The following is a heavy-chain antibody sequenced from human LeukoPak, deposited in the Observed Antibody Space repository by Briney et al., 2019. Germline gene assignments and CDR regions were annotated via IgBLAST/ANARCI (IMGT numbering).Heavy chain of an antibody. D-gene: IGHD5-12*01. J-gene: IGHJ4*02. CDR3: ARERDRVIDY. Sequence: GGSLRLSCDASGFTFDDYSMHGVGHRPGKDLQWVSLITWDGGSTFYVDSVKGRFTISRDNSRESLSLQMNGLSTDDTGLYYCARERDRVIDYWGQGTLVTVSS. CDR1: GFTFDDYS. V-gene: IGHV3-43*01. CDR2: ITWDGGST.